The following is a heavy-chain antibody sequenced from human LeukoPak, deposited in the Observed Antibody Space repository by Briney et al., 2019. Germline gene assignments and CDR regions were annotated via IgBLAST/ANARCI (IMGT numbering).Heavy chain of an antibody. CDR3: ARESYDFCFDN. CDR1: GGSISTYY. D-gene: IGHD3-3*01. Sequence: PETLSLTCTVSGGSISTYYWSWIRQPAGKGLEWIGRIFTSGVTNYNPSLKSRFTMSVDTSKNQFSLNLNSVTAADTAVYFCARESYDFCFDNWGQGTLVTVSS. J-gene: IGHJ4*02. CDR2: IFTSGVT. V-gene: IGHV4-4*07.